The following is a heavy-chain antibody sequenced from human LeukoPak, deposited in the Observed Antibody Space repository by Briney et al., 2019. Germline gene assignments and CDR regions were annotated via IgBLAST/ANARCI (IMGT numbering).Heavy chain of an antibody. D-gene: IGHD3-10*01. Sequence: SETLSLTCAVYGGAFSGYYWSWIRQPPGKGLEWIGEINHSGSTNYNPSLKSRVTISVDTSKNQFSLKLSSVTAADTAVYYCASLSFGWRTSSTFDYWGQGTLVTVSS. CDR3: ASLSFGWRTSSTFDY. CDR2: INHSGST. J-gene: IGHJ4*02. V-gene: IGHV4-34*01. CDR1: GGAFSGYY.